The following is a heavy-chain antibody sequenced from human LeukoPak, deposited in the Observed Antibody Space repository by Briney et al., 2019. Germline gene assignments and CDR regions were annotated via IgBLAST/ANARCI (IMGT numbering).Heavy chain of an antibody. CDR3: ARANYYDTEGAFDI. CDR1: GFTFSSYI. J-gene: IGHJ3*02. D-gene: IGHD3-22*01. V-gene: IGHV3-48*01. Sequence: PGGSLRLSFAASGFTFSSYIMNWVRQAPGKGLEWVSYISSSSRTTYYADSVKGRFTISRDNAKNSLYLQMNSLRAEDTAVYYCARANYYDTEGAFDIWGQGTMVTVSS. CDR2: ISSSSRTT.